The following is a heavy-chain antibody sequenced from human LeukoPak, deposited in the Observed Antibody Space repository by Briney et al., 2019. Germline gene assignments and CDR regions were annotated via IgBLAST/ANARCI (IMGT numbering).Heavy chain of an antibody. Sequence: ASVKVSCKASGGTFSSYAISWVRQAPGQGLEWMGGIIPIFGTANYAQKFQGRVTITADESTSTAYMELSSLRSEDTAVYYCASGPLAYCGGDCYSPFDYWGQGTLVTVSS. CDR3: ASGPLAYCGGDCYSPFDY. J-gene: IGHJ4*02. D-gene: IGHD2-21*01. CDR1: GGTFSSYA. CDR2: IIPIFGTA. V-gene: IGHV1-69*13.